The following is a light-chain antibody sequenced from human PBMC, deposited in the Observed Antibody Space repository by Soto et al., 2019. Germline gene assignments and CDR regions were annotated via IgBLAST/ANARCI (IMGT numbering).Light chain of an antibody. Sequence: QSVLTQPPSVSGAPGQRVTISCTGSSSNIGAGYDVHWYHQLPGTAPKLLIYGNSNRPSGVPDRFSGSKSGTSASLAITGLQAEDEADYYCQSYDSSLSGSVFGGRTKVTVL. CDR2: GNS. J-gene: IGLJ3*02. CDR1: SSNIGAGYD. V-gene: IGLV1-40*01. CDR3: QSYDSSLSGSV.